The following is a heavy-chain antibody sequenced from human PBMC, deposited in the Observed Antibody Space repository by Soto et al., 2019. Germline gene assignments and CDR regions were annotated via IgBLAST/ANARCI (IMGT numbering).Heavy chain of an antibody. V-gene: IGHV1-18*01. D-gene: IGHD3-16*02. CDR2: ISAYNGNT. CDR1: GYTFTSYG. Sequence: GASVKVSCKASGYTFTSYGISWVRQAPGQGLEWMGWISAYNGNTNYAQKLQGRVTMTTDTSTSTAYMELRGLRSDDTAVYYCARALRLGELSYIDYWGQGTLVTVSS. J-gene: IGHJ4*02. CDR3: ARALRLGELSYIDY.